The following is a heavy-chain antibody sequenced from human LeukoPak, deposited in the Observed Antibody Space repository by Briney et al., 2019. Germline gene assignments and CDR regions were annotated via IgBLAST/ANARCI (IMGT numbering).Heavy chain of an antibody. CDR3: ARAMVAYDAFDI. CDR2: MNPNSGNT. D-gene: IGHD3-10*01. V-gene: IGHV1-8*01. CDR1: GYTFTSYD. J-gene: IGHJ3*02. Sequence: ASVKVSCKASGYTFTSYDINWVRQATGQGLEWMGWMNPNSGNTGHAQKFQGRVTVTRNTSISTAYMELSSLRSEDTAVYYCARAMVAYDAFDIWGQGTMVTVSS.